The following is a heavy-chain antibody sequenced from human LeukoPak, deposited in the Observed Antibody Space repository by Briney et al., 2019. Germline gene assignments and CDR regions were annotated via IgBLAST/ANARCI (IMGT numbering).Heavy chain of an antibody. CDR3: ARDHRYAFDN. V-gene: IGHV3-21*01. J-gene: IGHJ4*01. D-gene: IGHD5-12*01. CDR2: ISSSSSYI. Sequence: GGSLRLSCAASRFTFSSYSMNWVRQAPGKGLEWVSYISSSSSYIYYADSVKGRFTISRDNAKNSLYLQMNSLRVEDTAVYYCARDHRYAFDNWGHGTLVTVSS. CDR1: RFTFSSYS.